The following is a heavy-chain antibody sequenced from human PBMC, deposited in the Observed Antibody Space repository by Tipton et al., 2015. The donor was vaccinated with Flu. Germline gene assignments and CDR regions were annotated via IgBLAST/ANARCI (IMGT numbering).Heavy chain of an antibody. CDR1: GGSISSDY. CDR3: ARGGYCSGGSCYEYR. D-gene: IGHD2-15*01. J-gene: IGHJ5*02. CDR2: NSYSGNT. Sequence: TLSLTCTVSGGSISSDYWSWIRQPPGKGLEWIGYNSYSGNTNYNPSLKSRVTISLDTSKNQFSLKLTSVTAADTAVYYCARGGYCSGGSCYEYRWGRGTLVTVSS. V-gene: IGHV4-59*01.